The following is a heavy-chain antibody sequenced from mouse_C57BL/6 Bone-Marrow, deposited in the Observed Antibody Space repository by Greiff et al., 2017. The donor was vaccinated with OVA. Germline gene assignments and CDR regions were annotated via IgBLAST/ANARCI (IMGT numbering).Heavy chain of an antibody. V-gene: IGHV1-82*01. CDR1: GYAFSSSW. D-gene: IGHD1-1*01. CDR3: ARHYYGSSYAMDY. Sequence: VQLVESGPELVKPGASVKISCKASGYAFSSSWMNWVKQRPGKGLEWIGRIYPGDGDTNYNGKFKGKATLTADKSSSTAYMQLSSLTSEDSAVYFCARHYYGSSYAMDYWGQGTSVTVSS. J-gene: IGHJ4*01. CDR2: IYPGDGDT.